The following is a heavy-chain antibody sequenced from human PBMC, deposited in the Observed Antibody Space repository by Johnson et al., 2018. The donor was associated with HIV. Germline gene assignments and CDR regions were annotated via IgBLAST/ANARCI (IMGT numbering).Heavy chain of an antibody. Sequence: QVQLVESGGGVVQPGGSLRLSCAASGFTFSSYGMHWVRQAPGKGLEWVSAISGSGGSTYYADSVKGRFTISRDDAKKTLYLQMISLGADDTAVYYCARGHSDLVTASDIWGHGTMVTVSS. CDR1: GFTFSSYG. J-gene: IGHJ3*02. CDR3: ARGHSDLVTASDI. D-gene: IGHD2-21*02. CDR2: ISGSGGST. V-gene: IGHV3-NL1*01.